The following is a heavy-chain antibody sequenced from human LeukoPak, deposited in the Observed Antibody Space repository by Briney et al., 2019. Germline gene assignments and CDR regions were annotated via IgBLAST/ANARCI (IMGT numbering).Heavy chain of an antibody. V-gene: IGHV1-46*01. CDR2: SNPSGDST. Sequence: ASVKVSCKASGYTFTNYYIHWVRQAPGHGLEWLGISNPSGDSTNYAQKFQGRVTITADESTSTAYMELSSLRSEDTAVYYCARAVRDWNYDYYYYMDVWGKGTTVTVSS. CDR3: ARAVRDWNYDYYYYMDV. J-gene: IGHJ6*03. D-gene: IGHD1-1*01. CDR1: GYTFTNYY.